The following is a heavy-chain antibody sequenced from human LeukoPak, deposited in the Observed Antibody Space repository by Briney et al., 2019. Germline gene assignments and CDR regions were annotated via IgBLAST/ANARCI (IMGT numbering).Heavy chain of an antibody. J-gene: IGHJ4*02. CDR3: ARDPSGSYSFYYFDY. CDR1: GFPFSNAY. Sequence: GGSLRLSCAASGFPFSNAYMSWVRQAPGKGLEWVGRIKSKTDGGTTDFPAPVKGRFTISRDDSKTTLYLQMNSLKTEDTAVYYCARDPSGSYSFYYFDYWGQGTLVTVSS. D-gene: IGHD1-26*01. CDR2: IKSKTDGGTT. V-gene: IGHV3-15*01.